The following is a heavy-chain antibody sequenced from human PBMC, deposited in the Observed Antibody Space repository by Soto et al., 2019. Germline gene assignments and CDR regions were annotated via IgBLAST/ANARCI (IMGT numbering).Heavy chain of an antibody. CDR3: ARGPKPRRFGVGD. CDR2: VNHSGST. CDR1: GGSFSGYY. V-gene: IGHV4-34*01. D-gene: IGHD3-3*01. J-gene: IGHJ4*02. Sequence: QVQLQQWGAGLLKPSETLSLTCAVYGGSFSGYYWSWIRQPPGKGLEWIGEVNHSGSTNYNPSLKSRVTISVDTSQNQFSLKLSSVTAADTAVYYCARGPKPRRFGVGDWGQGTLVTVSS.